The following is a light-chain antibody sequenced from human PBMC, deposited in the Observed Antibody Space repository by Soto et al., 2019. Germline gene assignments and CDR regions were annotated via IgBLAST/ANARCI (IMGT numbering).Light chain of an antibody. V-gene: IGKV1-12*01. Sequence: DIQMTQSPSSVSASVGGRVTITCRASQDISTWLAWYQQKPGTAPKLLIYSASSLQSGVPIRFSGSGSGTDFTLTISSLQTEDFATYYCQQTNSFPRTFGQGTKVE. J-gene: IGKJ1*01. CDR2: SAS. CDR3: QQTNSFPRT. CDR1: QDISTW.